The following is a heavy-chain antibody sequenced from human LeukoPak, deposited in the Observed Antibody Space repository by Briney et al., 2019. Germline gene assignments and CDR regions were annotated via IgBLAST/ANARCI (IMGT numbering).Heavy chain of an antibody. CDR1: GFNFRTFG. Sequence: GGSLRLSCATSGFNFRTFGTHWLRQAPGKGLEWVAFIQVDGSKGSYADSVRGRFTISRDNAKNSLYLQMNSLRAEDTAVYYCASNPFYDSGVDYWGQGTLVTVSS. D-gene: IGHD6-19*01. CDR2: IQVDGSKG. CDR3: ASNPFYDSGVDY. J-gene: IGHJ4*02. V-gene: IGHV3-30*02.